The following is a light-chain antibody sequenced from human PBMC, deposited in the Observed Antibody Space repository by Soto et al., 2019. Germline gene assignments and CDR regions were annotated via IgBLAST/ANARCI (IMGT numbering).Light chain of an antibody. CDR2: YAS. V-gene: IGKV3-11*01. CDR3: QQRSNWGVT. CDR1: QSVSSY. Sequence: EIVLTQSPATLSLSPGERATLSCRASQSVSSYLAWYQQKPGQAPRLLIYYASNRATGIPARFSGSGSGTDFTLTINSLEPEDFAVYYCQQRSNWGVTFGGGTKVEIK. J-gene: IGKJ4*01.